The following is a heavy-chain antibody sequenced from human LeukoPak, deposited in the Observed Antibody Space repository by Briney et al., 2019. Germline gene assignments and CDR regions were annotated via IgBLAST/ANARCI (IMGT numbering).Heavy chain of an antibody. J-gene: IGHJ4*02. V-gene: IGHV1-46*01. CDR2: INPSGGST. CDR1: GYTFIRYY. D-gene: IGHD4-17*01. Sequence: ASVKVSCKASGYTFIRYYMHWVRQAPGQGLEWMGIINPSGGSTSYAQKFQGRVTMTRDTSTSTVYMELSRLRSEDTTVYYCARGGYGDRIDYWGQGTLVSVSS. CDR3: ARGGYGDRIDY.